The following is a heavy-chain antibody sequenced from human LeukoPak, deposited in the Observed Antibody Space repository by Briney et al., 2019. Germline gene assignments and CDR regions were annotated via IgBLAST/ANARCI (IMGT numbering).Heavy chain of an antibody. J-gene: IGHJ4*02. Sequence: GGSLRLSCAASGFTFSSYAMHWVRQAPGKGLEWVAVISYDGSNKYYADSVKGRFTISRDNSKNTLYLQMNSLRAEDTAVYYCARGGIAVAGIGGGGPQFDYWGQGTLVTVSS. V-gene: IGHV3-30*04. CDR3: ARGGIAVAGIGGGGPQFDY. CDR1: GFTFSSYA. CDR2: ISYDGSNK. D-gene: IGHD6-19*01.